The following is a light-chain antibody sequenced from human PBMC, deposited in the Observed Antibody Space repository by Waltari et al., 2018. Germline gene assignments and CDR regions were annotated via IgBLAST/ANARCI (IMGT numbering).Light chain of an antibody. J-gene: IGKJ1*01. CDR3: QKYESLPAT. CDR1: QSVSRA. Sequence: EVVLTQSPGPMPLSPGEGATPSCRASQSVSRALAWYQQKPGQAPRLLIYDASRRATGIPDRFSGSGSGTDFSLTISRLEPEDFAVYYCQKYESLPATFGQGTKVEIK. CDR2: DAS. V-gene: IGKV3-20*01.